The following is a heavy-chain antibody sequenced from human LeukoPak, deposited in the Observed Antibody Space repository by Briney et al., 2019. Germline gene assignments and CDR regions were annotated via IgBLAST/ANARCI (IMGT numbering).Heavy chain of an antibody. D-gene: IGHD1-26*01. CDR2: IHTSAST. V-gene: IGHV4-4*07. Sequence: SETLSLTCSVSGASIRRYSWSRLRQPAGKGLEWIGRIHTSASTEYNPSLKSRVTMSVDTSKNQFSLKLNSVTAADTAVYFCARDDNSEYSDDAFDIWGQGTLVTVSS. CDR1: GASIRRYS. CDR3: ARDDNSEYSDDAFDI. J-gene: IGHJ3*02.